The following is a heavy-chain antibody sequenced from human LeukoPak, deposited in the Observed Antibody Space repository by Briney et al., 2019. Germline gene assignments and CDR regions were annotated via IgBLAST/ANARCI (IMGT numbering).Heavy chain of an antibody. CDR2: IYYSGIT. J-gene: IGHJ5*02. D-gene: IGHD2-15*01. CDR3: ARPLSLGYCSGGSCYGRGAWFDR. Sequence: SETLSLTCTVSGGSISSYYWSWIRQPPGKGLEWIGYIYYSGITYYNPSLKRRVTISIDTSKNQFSLKLRSVTAADTVVYYCARPLSLGYCSGGSCYGRGAWFDRWGQGTLVTVSS. V-gene: IGHV4-59*12. CDR1: GGSISSYY.